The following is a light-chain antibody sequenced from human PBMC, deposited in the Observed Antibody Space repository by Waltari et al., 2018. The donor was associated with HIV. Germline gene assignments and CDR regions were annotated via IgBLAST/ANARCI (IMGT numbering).Light chain of an antibody. CDR3: QQFYRLPIT. V-gene: IGKV1-33*01. J-gene: IGKJ5*01. CDR2: DAS. CDR1: DAIIFY. Sequence: DIQMTQSPSSLSASVGDRVSITCQASDAIIFYLNWFQQKPGTATKLLIYDASHLETGVSSRFTANGSETDFTFTITTLQAEDVGTYYCQQFYRLPITFGQGTRLDIK.